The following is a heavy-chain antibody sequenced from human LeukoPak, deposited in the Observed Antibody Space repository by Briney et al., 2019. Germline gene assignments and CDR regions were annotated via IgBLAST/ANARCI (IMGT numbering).Heavy chain of an antibody. D-gene: IGHD2-15*01. CDR1: GFTFSSYA. CDR2: IWYTGTNK. V-gene: IGHV3-30*02. J-gene: IGHJ4*02. CDR3: AKDPCHELGYCNAVN. Sequence: GGSLRLSCAASGFTFSSYAMHWVREAPGKGLEWVAVIWYTGTNKNYADSVKGRFTISRDNSKKTVYLQMDSLRAEDTAVYYCAKDPCHELGYCNAVNWGQGTLVTVSS.